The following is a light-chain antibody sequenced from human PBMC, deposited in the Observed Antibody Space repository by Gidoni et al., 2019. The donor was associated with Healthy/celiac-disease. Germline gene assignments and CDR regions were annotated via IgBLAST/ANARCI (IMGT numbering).Light chain of an antibody. V-gene: IGLV2-14*01. CDR3: SSYTFSNTRGYV. J-gene: IGLJ1*01. CDR2: DVS. Sequence: QSALTQPASVSASPGQSITISCTGTNSDVGGYNYVSWYQQHPGKAPKLMIYDVSNRPSGVSDRFSGSKSGNTASLTISGLQAEDEADYYCSSYTFSNTRGYVFGTGTKVTVV. CDR1: NSDVGGYNY.